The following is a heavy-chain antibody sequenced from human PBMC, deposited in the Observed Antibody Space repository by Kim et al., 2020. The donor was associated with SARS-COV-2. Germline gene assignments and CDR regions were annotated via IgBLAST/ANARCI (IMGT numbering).Heavy chain of an antibody. CDR3: ARLGYCSGGSCYSNNWFDP. J-gene: IGHJ5*02. V-gene: IGHV5-10-1*01. CDR1: GYSFTSYW. CDR2: IDPSDSYT. Sequence: GESLKISCKGSGYSFTSYWISWVRQMPGKGLEWMGRIDPSDSYTNYSPSFQGHVTISADKSISTAYLQWSSLKASDTAMYYCARLGYCSGGSCYSNNWFDPWGQGTLVTVSS. D-gene: IGHD2-15*01.